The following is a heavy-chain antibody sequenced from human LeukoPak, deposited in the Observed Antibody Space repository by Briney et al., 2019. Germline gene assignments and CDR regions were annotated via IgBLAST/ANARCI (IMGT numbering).Heavy chain of an antibody. V-gene: IGHV4-59*08. CDR2: IYYSGST. CDR3: ARRRSGTSSEFDP. Sequence: PSETLSLTCTVSGGSISTNYWSWIRQPPGKGLEWIGYIYYSGSTNYNPSLKSRVTISVDTSKNQFSLKLSSVTAADTAVYYCARRRSGTSSEFDPWGQGTLVTVFS. CDR1: GGSISTNY. J-gene: IGHJ5*02. D-gene: IGHD6-6*01.